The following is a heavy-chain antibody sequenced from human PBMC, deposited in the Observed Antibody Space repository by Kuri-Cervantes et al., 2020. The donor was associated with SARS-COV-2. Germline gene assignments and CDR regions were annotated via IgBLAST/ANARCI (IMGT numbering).Heavy chain of an antibody. CDR1: GFTFDDYA. CDR3: ARETSTYSSSIDY. V-gene: IGHV4-38-2*02. J-gene: IGHJ4*02. Sequence: GSLRLSCAASGFTFDDYAMHWIRQPPGKGLEWIGSIYHSGSTYYNPSLKSRVTISVDTSKNQFSLKLSSVTAADTAVYYCARETSTYSSSIDYWGQGTLVTVSS. CDR2: IYHSGST. D-gene: IGHD6-6*01.